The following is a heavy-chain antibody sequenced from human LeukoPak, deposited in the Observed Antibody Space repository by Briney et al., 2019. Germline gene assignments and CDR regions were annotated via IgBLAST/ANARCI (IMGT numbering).Heavy chain of an antibody. Sequence: GGSLRLSCAASGFSVRSNYISWVRQAPGKGLERVSMIYSDGSIFHADSVKGRFTMSRDNSRNTLDLQMNSLRVEDTAVYFCARDRRRLRGMNGDGDAFDIWGQGTMVTVSS. CDR2: IYSDGSI. CDR1: GFSVRSNY. J-gene: IGHJ3*02. V-gene: IGHV3-53*01. D-gene: IGHD1-1*01. CDR3: ARDRRRLRGMNGDGDAFDI.